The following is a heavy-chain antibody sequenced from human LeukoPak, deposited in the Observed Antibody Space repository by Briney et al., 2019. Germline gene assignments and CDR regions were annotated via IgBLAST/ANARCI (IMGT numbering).Heavy chain of an antibody. D-gene: IGHD3/OR15-3a*01. J-gene: IGHJ5*02. CDR3: ARHGRTGYWFDP. CDR1: RYTFTGYY. V-gene: IGHV1-2*02. Sequence: ASVKVSCKASRYTFTGYYMHWVRQAPGQGLEWMGWINPNSGGTNYAQKFQGRVTMTRDTSISTAYMELSRLRSDDTVVYYCARHGRTGYWFDPWGQGTLVTVSS. CDR2: INPNSGGT.